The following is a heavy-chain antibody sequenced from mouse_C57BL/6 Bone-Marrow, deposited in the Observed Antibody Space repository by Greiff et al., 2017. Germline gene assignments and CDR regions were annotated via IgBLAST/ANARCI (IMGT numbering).Heavy chain of an antibody. Sequence: VQLQQSGAGLARPGASVKMSCKASGYTFTSYTMHWVKQRPGQGLEWIGYINPSSGYTKYNQKFKDKATLTADKSSSTAYMQLSSLTSEDSAVYYCASDYDGAWFAYWGQGTLVTVSA. J-gene: IGHJ3*01. D-gene: IGHD2-4*01. V-gene: IGHV1-4*01. CDR1: GYTFTSYT. CDR2: INPSSGYT. CDR3: ASDYDGAWFAY.